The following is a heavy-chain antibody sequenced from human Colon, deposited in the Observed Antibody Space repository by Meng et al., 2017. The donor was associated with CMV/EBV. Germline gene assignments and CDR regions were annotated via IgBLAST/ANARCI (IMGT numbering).Heavy chain of an antibody. CDR2: ISGSGATT. CDR3: ARGMGVFGVLTTETFENAMDV. D-gene: IGHD3-3*01. Sequence: GESLKISCAASGFTFSNFAMSWVRQAPGEGLEWLSVISGSGATTYYADSVKGRFTISRDSARNSLYLQMNSLRAEDTAVYYCARGMGVFGVLTTETFENAMDVWGQGTTVTVSS. CDR1: GFTFSNFA. V-gene: IGHV3-23*01. J-gene: IGHJ6*02.